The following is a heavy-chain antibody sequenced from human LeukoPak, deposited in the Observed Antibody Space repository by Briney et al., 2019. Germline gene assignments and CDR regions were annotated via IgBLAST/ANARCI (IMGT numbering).Heavy chain of an antibody. V-gene: IGHV3-30*02. D-gene: IGHD1-26*01. CDR3: AKNKEVGNNWFDP. CDR1: GFTFSSYG. J-gene: IGHJ5*02. Sequence: PGGSLRLSCAASGFTFSSYGMHWVRQAPGKGLEWVAFIRYDGSNKYYADSVKGRFTISRDNSKNALYMQMNSLRAEDTAVYYCAKNKEVGNNWFDPWGQGTLVTVSS. CDR2: IRYDGSNK.